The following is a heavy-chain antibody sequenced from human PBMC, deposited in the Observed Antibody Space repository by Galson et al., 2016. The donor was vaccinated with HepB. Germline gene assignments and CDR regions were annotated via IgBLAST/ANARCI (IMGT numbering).Heavy chain of an antibody. D-gene: IGHD3-22*01. J-gene: IGHJ4*02. CDR3: ARGAYYDSSGYPFDY. CDR2: ISIYNGNT. Sequence: SVKVSCKASGYTFTSYGISWVRQAPGQGLEWMGWISIYNGNTNYAQKLQGRVTMTTDTSTSTAHMELRSLRSDDTALYYCARGAYYDSSGYPFDYWGQGTLVTVSS. CDR1: GYTFTSYG. V-gene: IGHV1-18*01.